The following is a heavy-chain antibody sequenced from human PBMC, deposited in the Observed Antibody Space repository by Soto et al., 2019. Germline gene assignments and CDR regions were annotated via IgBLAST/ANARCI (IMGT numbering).Heavy chain of an antibody. CDR2: ISGSGGST. Sequence: EVQLLESGGGLVQPGGSLRLSCAASGFTFSSYAMSWVRQAPGKGLEWVSAISGSGGSTYYADSVKGRFTISRDNSKNTLYLQMNSLRAEDTAVYYCAKLPRGYSGYGLEYYFDYWGQGTLVTVSS. V-gene: IGHV3-23*01. D-gene: IGHD5-12*01. J-gene: IGHJ4*02. CDR1: GFTFSSYA. CDR3: AKLPRGYSGYGLEYYFDY.